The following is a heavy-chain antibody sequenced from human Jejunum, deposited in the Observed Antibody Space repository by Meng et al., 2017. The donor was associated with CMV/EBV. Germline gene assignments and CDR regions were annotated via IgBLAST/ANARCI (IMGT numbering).Heavy chain of an antibody. CDR3: ARMGYGFEFFDV. CDR2: INDDGSET. V-gene: IGHV3-7*01. CDR1: GFSFHTYR. J-gene: IGHJ3*01. Sequence: AASGFSFHTYRMTWLRQAPGRGLEWVANINDDGSETYYVDSVKGRFIISRDNANNSLYLQMDDLRAEDTAVYYCARMGYGFEFFDVWGQGTMVTVSS. D-gene: IGHD5-12*01.